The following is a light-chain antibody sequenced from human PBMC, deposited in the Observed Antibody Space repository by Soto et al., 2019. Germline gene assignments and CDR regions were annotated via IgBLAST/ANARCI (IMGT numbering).Light chain of an antibody. CDR3: SSYTSSSTLYV. J-gene: IGLJ1*01. V-gene: IGLV2-14*01. CDR2: EVS. Sequence: QSALTQPASVSGSPGQSITISCTGTSSDVGGYNYVSWYQQHPGKAPKLMIYEVSNRSSGVSNRFSGSKSGNTASLTISGLQAEDEADYYCSSYTSSSTLYVFGTGTKPTVL. CDR1: SSDVGGYNY.